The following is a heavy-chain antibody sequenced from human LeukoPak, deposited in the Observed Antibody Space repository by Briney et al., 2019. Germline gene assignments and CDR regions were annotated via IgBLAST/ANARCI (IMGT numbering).Heavy chain of an antibody. CDR1: TYSINSDYH. V-gene: IGHV4-38-2*01. CDR2: IYHTGRT. J-gene: IGHJ4*02. Sequence: SETLSLXCAISTYSINSDYHWAWIRQPPGKGLEWIGSIYHTGRTYYNPAHKTRVTILLDTSRNQFSLRLSSVTASDTAVYFCARHVSGNLWYFDDWGQGTLVTVSS. CDR3: ARHVSGNLWYFDD. D-gene: IGHD1-26*01.